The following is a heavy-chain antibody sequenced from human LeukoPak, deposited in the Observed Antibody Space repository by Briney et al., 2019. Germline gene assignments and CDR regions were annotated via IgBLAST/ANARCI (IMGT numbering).Heavy chain of an antibody. Sequence: SETLSLTCAVYGGSFSGYYWSWIRQPPGKGLEWIGEINHSGSTNYNPSLKSRVTISVDTSKNQFSLKLSSVTAADTAVYYCARVSYYDFWSGYYRDAFDIWGQGTMVTVSS. CDR1: GGSFSGYY. CDR2: INHSGST. D-gene: IGHD3-3*01. V-gene: IGHV4-34*01. CDR3: ARVSYYDFWSGYYRDAFDI. J-gene: IGHJ3*02.